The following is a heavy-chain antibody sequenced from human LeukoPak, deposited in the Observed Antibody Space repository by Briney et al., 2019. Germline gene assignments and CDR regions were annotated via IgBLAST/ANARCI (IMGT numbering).Heavy chain of an antibody. CDR1: GFTFSSYW. CDR2: INSDGIPT. V-gene: IGHV3-74*01. CDR3: ARGIGTTWDTNHPNLDY. J-gene: IGHJ4*02. Sequence: GGSLRLSCAASGFTFSSYWMHWVRQAPGKGLVWVSRINSDGIPTYYADSVKGRFTISRDNAKNTLYLQMNSLRAEDTAVYYCARGIGTTWDTNHPNLDYWGQGTLVTVSS. D-gene: IGHD1-1*01.